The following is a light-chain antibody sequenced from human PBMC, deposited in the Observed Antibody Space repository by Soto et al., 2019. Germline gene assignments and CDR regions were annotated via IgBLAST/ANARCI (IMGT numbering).Light chain of an antibody. J-gene: IGKJ4*01. V-gene: IGKV1-33*01. CDR3: QQYDNYPLT. CDR1: QVISKF. CDR2: DAS. Sequence: DIRMTQSPSCLSAPVGDRVSITCRASQVISKFLNWYQLKPGKAPKLLIFDASELETGVTSRFSGHRSGTDFSFIISSLQPEDIATYYCQQYDNYPLTFGGGTKVDIK.